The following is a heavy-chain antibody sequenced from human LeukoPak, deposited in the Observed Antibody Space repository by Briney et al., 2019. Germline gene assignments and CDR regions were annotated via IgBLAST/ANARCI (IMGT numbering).Heavy chain of an antibody. Sequence: GESLKISCKGPGYSFTSYWIGWVRQMPGKGLEWMAIIYPGDSDTRYSASFQGQVTISADKSINTAYLQWSSLKASDTAMYYCARRVVNNRNWYFDLWGRGTLVTVSS. CDR3: ARRVVNNRNWYFDL. V-gene: IGHV5-51*01. CDR1: GYSFTSYW. CDR2: IYPGDSDT. J-gene: IGHJ2*01. D-gene: IGHD4-23*01.